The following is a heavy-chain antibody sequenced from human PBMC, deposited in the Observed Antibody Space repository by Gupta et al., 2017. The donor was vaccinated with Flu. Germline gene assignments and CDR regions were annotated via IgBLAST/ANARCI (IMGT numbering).Heavy chain of an antibody. Sequence: FPLSRYAMNWVRQAPGKGLEWVAFITSSSTIVYHADSVKGRFTISRDNAVNSLFLQMNSLRAEDTAVYYCTRDAHNYDYYYYGLDVWGRGTTVTVSS. V-gene: IGHV3-48*01. CDR2: ITSSSTIV. CDR3: TRDAHNYDYYYYGLDV. CDR1: FPLSRYA. D-gene: IGHD3-16*01. J-gene: IGHJ6*02.